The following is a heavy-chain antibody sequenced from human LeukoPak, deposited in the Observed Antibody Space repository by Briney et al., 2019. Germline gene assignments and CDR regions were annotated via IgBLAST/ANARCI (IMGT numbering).Heavy chain of an antibody. CDR1: GGSISSGDYY. CDR3: AGGGFGEVLPFVP. Sequence: SETLSLTCTVSGGSISSGDYYWSWIRQPPGKGLEWIGYIYYSESTYYNPSLNSRVTISVDTSKNQFSLKLSSVTAADTAVYYCAGGGFGEVLPFVPGGQGTLVSV. J-gene: IGHJ5*02. CDR2: IYYSEST. D-gene: IGHD3-10*01. V-gene: IGHV4-30-4*01.